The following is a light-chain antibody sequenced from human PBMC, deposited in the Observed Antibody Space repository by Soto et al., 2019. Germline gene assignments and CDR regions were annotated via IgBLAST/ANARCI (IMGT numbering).Light chain of an antibody. V-gene: IGKV1-5*01. J-gene: IGKJ2*01. CDR3: QQYTRYPYT. CDR2: DAS. Sequence: DIQMTQSPSTLSASVGDRVSISWRASQSLDKWLAWYQQKPGEAPKLLVSDASNLESGVSSRFNGSGSGTEFTLTISSLQPDDFATYYCQQYTRYPYTFGQGTKLEIK. CDR1: QSLDKW.